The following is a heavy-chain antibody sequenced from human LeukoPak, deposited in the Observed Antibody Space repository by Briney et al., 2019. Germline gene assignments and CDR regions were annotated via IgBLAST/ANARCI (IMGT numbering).Heavy chain of an antibody. D-gene: IGHD3-3*01. CDR3: ARDPPYYDFWSGYLFLGYYGMDV. CDR1: GYTFTSYD. J-gene: IGHJ6*02. Sequence: ASVKVSCKASGYTFTSYDIHWVRQATGQGLEWMGWMNPNSGNTGYAQKFQGRVTMTRNTSIGTAYMELSSLRSEDTAVYYCARDPPYYDFWSGYLFLGYYGMDVWGQGTTVTVSS. CDR2: MNPNSGNT. V-gene: IGHV1-8*01.